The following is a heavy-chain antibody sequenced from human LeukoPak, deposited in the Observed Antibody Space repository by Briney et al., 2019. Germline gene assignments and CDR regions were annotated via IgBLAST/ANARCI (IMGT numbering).Heavy chain of an antibody. Sequence: PGGSLRLSCAASGFTFSSYGMHWVRQAPGKGLEWVAVIWYDGSNKYYADPVKGRFTISRDNSKNTLYLQMNSLRAEDTAVYYCARGGERWPTDYWGQGTLVTVSS. CDR3: ARGGERWPTDY. CDR2: IWYDGSNK. J-gene: IGHJ4*02. CDR1: GFTFSSYG. D-gene: IGHD5-24*01. V-gene: IGHV3-33*01.